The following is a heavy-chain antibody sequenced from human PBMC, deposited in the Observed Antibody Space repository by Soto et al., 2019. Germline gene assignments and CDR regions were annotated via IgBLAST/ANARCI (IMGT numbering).Heavy chain of an antibody. CDR1: GGSISSGGYY. CDR3: ARFTTTMIVVVTRGDWFDP. D-gene: IGHD3-22*01. Sequence: QVQLQESGPGLVKPSQTLSLTCTVSGGSISSGGYYWSWIRQHPGKGLEWIGYIYYSGSTYYNPSLMSRVTISVDTSKNQFSLKLSSVTAADTAVYYCARFTTTMIVVVTRGDWFDPWGQGTLVTVSS. V-gene: IGHV4-31*03. CDR2: IYYSGST. J-gene: IGHJ5*02.